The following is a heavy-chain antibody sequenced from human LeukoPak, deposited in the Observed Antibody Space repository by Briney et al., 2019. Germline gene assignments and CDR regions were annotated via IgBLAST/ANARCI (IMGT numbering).Heavy chain of an antibody. J-gene: IGHJ5*02. CDR1: GFTFSSYW. Sequence: GGSLRLSCAASGFTFSSYWMHWVRQAPGKGLVWVSRINSDGSSTTYADSVKGRSTISRDNAKNTPYLQMNSLRAEDTAVYYCVRGRTSFDPWGQGTLVTVSS. V-gene: IGHV3-74*01. CDR3: VRGRTSFDP. D-gene: IGHD1-14*01. CDR2: INSDGSST.